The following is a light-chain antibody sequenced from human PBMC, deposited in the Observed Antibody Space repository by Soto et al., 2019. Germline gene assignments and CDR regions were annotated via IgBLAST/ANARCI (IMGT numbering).Light chain of an antibody. CDR3: QQYYSSWT. J-gene: IGKJ1*01. CDR1: QSVLYSSNNKNY. V-gene: IGKV4-1*01. CDR2: WAS. Sequence: DIVMTQSPDSLAVSLGERATINCRYSQSVLYSSNNKNYLAWYQQKPGQPPKLLIYWASTRESGVPDRFSGSGSGTDFNLTISSLQAEDVSAYYCQQYYSSWTFGQGTKVEIK.